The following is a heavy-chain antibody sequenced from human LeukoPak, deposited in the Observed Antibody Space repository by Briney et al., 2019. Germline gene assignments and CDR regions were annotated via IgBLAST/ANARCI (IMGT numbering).Heavy chain of an antibody. CDR1: GLTFTDAW. Sequence: PGGSLRLSCAVSGLTFTDAWMSWVRQAPGKGLEWVGRIKSTADGGTPGYAAPVKDRFTISRDDSKNTLFLQMNSLKTEDTAVYYCTRARSYYGMDVWGQGTTVTVSS. J-gene: IGHJ6*02. V-gene: IGHV3-15*01. CDR3: TRARSYYGMDV. CDR2: IKSTADGGTP.